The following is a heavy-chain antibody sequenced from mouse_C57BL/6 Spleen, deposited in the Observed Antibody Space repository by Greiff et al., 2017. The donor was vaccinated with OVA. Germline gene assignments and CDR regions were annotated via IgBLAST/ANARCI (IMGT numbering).Heavy chain of an antibody. CDR1: GYAFSSSW. CDR2: IYPGDGDT. J-gene: IGHJ3*01. V-gene: IGHV1-82*01. D-gene: IGHD3-3*01. Sequence: QVQLQQSGPELVKPGASVTISCKASGYAFSSSWMNWVKQRPGKGLEWIGRIYPGDGDTNYNGKFKGQVTLTADKSYSTAYMQLSRLTSEDSAVYFCASEGDLRPLGRAWFGYWGKGTLVTVSA. CDR3: ASEGDLRPLGRAWFGY.